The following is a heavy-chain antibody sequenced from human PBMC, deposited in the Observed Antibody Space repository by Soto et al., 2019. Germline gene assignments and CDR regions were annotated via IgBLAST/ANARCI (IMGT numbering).Heavy chain of an antibody. D-gene: IGHD4-17*01. CDR1: GFTFSSYG. V-gene: IGHV3-30*03. J-gene: IGHJ4*02. Sequence: PGGSLRLSCAASGFTFSSYGMHWVRQAPGKGLEWVAVISYDGSNKYYADSVKGRFTISRDNSKNTLYLQMNSLRAEDTAVYYCAMTTVVTGVFDYWGQGTLVTVSS. CDR2: ISYDGSNK. CDR3: AMTTVVTGVFDY.